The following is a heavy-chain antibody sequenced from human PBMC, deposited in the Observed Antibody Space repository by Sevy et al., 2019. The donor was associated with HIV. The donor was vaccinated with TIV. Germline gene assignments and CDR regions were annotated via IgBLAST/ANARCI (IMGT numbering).Heavy chain of an antibody. V-gene: IGHV3-15*01. CDR3: TTKGRDCSVIGCQIS. D-gene: IGHD2-15*01. CDR2: IKSNIDGAAI. J-gene: IGHJ5*02. CDR1: EFIFNDAW. Sequence: GGSLRLSCVASEFIFNDAWMHWVRQAPGKGLEWVGRIKSNIDGAAIDYAAPVKGRFTISRDDSKNTVFLQMNSLKSEDTAVYFCTTKGRDCSVIGCQISWGQGTQVTVSS.